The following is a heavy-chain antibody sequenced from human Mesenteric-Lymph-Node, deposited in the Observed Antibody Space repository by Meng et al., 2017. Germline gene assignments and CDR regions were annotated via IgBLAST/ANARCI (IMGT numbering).Heavy chain of an antibody. CDR1: GFSFSSYW. V-gene: IGHV3-74*01. CDR3: ARERIAAAAYYYYGMDV. D-gene: IGHD6-13*01. CDR2: INEHGSST. J-gene: IGHJ6*02. Sequence: GGSLRLSCAASGFSFSSYWMHWVRQAPGKGLEWVSRINEHGSSTSYADSVKGRFTISRDNARNTLYLQMNSLRAEDTAVYYCARERIAAAAYYYYGMDVWGQGTTVTVSS.